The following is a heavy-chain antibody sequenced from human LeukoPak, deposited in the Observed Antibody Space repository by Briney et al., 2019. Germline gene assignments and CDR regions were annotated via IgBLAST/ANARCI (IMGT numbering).Heavy chain of an antibody. CDR3: ARGRMVRGVTWWFDP. CDR2: MNPNSGNT. Sequence: ASVKVSCKASGYTFTSYDINWVRQATGQGLGWMVCMNPNSGNTGYAQKFQGRVTMTRNTSISTAYLELSSLRSEDTAVYYCARGRMVRGVTWWFDPWGQGTLVTVS. V-gene: IGHV1-8*01. D-gene: IGHD3-10*01. CDR1: GYTFTSYD. J-gene: IGHJ5*02.